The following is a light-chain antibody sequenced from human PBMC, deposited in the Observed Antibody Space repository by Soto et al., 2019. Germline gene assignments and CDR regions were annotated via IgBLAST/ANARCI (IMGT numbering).Light chain of an antibody. V-gene: IGLV4-69*01. CDR3: QTWGSGIVV. Sequence: QLVLTQSPSASASLVASVKLTCTLSSGHSNYAIAWHQQQSEKGPRYPMKLNSDGSHSKGDGIPDRFSGSSSGAERYLTISSLQSEDEADYYCQTWGSGIVVFGGGTKLTVL. J-gene: IGLJ2*01. CDR2: LNSDGSH. CDR1: SGHSNYA.